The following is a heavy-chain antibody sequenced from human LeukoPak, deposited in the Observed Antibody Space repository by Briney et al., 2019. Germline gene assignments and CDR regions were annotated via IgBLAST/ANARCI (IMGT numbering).Heavy chain of an antibody. CDR1: GFTFSGSA. D-gene: IGHD3-3*01. CDR2: IRSKANSYAT. J-gene: IGHJ4*02. V-gene: IGHV3-73*01. CDR3: TSERYDFWSGYPNDY. Sequence: GGSLRLSCAASGFTFSGSAMHWVRQASGKGLEWVGRIRSKANSYATAYAASVKGRFTISRDDSYLQMNSLKTEDTAVCYCTSERYDFWSGYPNDYWGQGTLVTVSS.